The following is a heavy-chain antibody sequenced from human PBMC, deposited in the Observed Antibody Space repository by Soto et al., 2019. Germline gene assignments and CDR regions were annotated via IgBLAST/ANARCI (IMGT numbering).Heavy chain of an antibody. CDR1: GGSISSYY. CDR3: ARRYGDSFDF. Sequence: SETLSLTCTVSGGSISSYYWSWIRQPPGKGLEWIGYIYYSGSTNYNPSLKSRVTISVDTSKNQFSLKLSSVTAADTAVYYCARRYGDSFDFWGQGTLVTVSS. D-gene: IGHD4-17*01. CDR2: IYYSGST. J-gene: IGHJ4*02. V-gene: IGHV4-59*08.